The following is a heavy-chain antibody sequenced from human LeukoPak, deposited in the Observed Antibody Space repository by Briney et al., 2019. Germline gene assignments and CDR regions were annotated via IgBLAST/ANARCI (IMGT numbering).Heavy chain of an antibody. CDR3: ASEIAAAGPFDY. J-gene: IGHJ4*02. CDR1: GFTFSSYG. CDR2: ISYDGSNK. Sequence: GRSLRLSCAASGFTFSSYGMHWVRQAPGKGLEWVAVISYDGSNKYNEDSVKGRFTISRDNSKNTLYLQMNSLRAEDTAVYYCASEIAAAGPFDYWGQGTLVTVSS. V-gene: IGHV3-30*03. D-gene: IGHD6-13*01.